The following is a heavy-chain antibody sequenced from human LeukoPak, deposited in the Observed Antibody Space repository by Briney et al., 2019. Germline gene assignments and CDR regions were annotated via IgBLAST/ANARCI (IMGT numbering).Heavy chain of an antibody. CDR3: GIDPNGDYIGAFDF. J-gene: IGHJ3*01. D-gene: IGHD4-17*01. CDR1: GFTFSNYA. Sequence: GGSLRLSCAASGFTFSNYAMSWVRLAPGKGLEWVSSIRGSGGGTSYADSVNGGFTMYGDTSTDTLYLQMYNTRAEDTAIYYCGIDPNGDYIGAFDFWGQGTLVTVSS. V-gene: IGHV3-23*01. CDR2: IRGSGGGT.